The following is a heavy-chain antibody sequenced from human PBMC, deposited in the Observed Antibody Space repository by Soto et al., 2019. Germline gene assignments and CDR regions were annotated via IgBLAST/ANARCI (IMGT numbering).Heavy chain of an antibody. CDR2: IFWDDDK. V-gene: IGHV2-5*02. J-gene: IGHJ5*02. CDR3: AHSPVVVAAARGSTWFDP. D-gene: IGHD2-15*01. Sequence: SGPTLVNPTQTLTLTCTFSGFSLNTSAVGVGWIRQPPGKALEWLALIFWDDDKSYSPSLKSRLTITRDTSKNQVVLKMTNMDPVDTATYYCAHSPVVVAAARGSTWFDPWGQGTLVTVSS. CDR1: GFSLNTSAVG.